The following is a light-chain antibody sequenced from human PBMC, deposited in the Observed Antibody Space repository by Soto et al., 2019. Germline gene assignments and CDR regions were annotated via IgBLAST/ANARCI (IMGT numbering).Light chain of an antibody. CDR2: DAS. CDR3: QHYYGFSRT. CDR1: QGIVRW. V-gene: IGKV1-5*01. Sequence: DIQMTQTPSTLSASVGDRVTITCRASQGIVRWLAWYQQKPGKAPKLLIYDASSLESGVPSRFSSSGAGTEFTLTISSLQPDDFATYYCQHYYGFSRTFGQGTKVDIK. J-gene: IGKJ1*01.